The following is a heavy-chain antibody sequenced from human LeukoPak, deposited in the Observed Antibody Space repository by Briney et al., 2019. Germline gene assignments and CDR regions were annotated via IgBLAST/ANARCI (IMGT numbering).Heavy chain of an antibody. Sequence: GRSLRLSCAASGFTFSSYAMHWVRQAPGKGLEWVAVISYDGSNKYYADSVKGRFTISRDNSKNSLYLQMNSLRAEDTALYYCAKGFDWLSPSFDYWGQGTLVTVSS. CDR2: ISYDGSNK. CDR3: AKGFDWLSPSFDY. CDR1: GFTFSSYA. D-gene: IGHD3-9*01. J-gene: IGHJ4*02. V-gene: IGHV3-30-3*01.